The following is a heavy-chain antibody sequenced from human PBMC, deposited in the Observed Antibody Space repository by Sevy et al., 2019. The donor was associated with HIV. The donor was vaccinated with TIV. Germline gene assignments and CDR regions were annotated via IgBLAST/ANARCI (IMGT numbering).Heavy chain of an antibody. Sequence: ASVKVSCKASGGTFSSYAISWVRQAPGQGLEWMGGIIPIFGTANYAQKFQGRVTITADESTSTAYMALSSLRSEDTAVYYCAREYDYYDSSGYYGDAFDIWGQGTMVTVSS. CDR1: GGTFSSYA. D-gene: IGHD3-22*01. CDR2: IIPIFGTA. CDR3: AREYDYYDSSGYYGDAFDI. J-gene: IGHJ3*02. V-gene: IGHV1-69*13.